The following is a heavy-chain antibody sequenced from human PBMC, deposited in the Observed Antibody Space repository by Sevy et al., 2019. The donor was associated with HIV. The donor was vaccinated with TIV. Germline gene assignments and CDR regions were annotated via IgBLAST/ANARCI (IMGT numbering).Heavy chain of an antibody. D-gene: IGHD6-19*01. CDR2: IYHSGST. J-gene: IGHJ5*02. V-gene: IGHV4-30-2*01. Sequence: SESLSLTCAVSGGSISSGGYSWSWIRQPPGKGLEWIGYIYHSGSTYYNPSLKSRVTISVDRSKNQFSLKLTSVTAADTAVYYCARDQQGRRSSNWFDPWGHGTLVTVSS. CDR3: ARDQQGRRSSNWFDP. CDR1: GGSISSGGYS.